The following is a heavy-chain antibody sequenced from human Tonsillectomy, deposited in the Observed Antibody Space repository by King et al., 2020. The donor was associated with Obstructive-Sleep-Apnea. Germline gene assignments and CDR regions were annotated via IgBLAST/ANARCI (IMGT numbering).Heavy chain of an antibody. V-gene: IGHV3-15*01. CDR3: TTSRGAAAFFNC. CDR1: GLTFNNAW. Sequence: VQLVESGGGLVEPGGSLRLSCAASGLTFNNAWMSWVRQAPGKGLELGGRISDGGTADYAAPVKGRFTILRDDSKNTLYLQMSSLKTEDTAVYYCTTSRGAAAFFNCWGQGTVVTVSS. J-gene: IGHJ4*02. D-gene: IGHD6-13*01. CDR2: ISDGGTA.